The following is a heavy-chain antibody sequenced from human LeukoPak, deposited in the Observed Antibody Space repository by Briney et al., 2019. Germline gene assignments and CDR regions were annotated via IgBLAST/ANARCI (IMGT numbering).Heavy chain of an antibody. CDR3: ARDNSVEDTAWWFDP. CDR1: GYTFTSYY. J-gene: IGHJ5*02. D-gene: IGHD4-23*01. Sequence: ASVKVSCKAPGYTFTSYYMHWVRQAPGRGLECMGIINPSGGSTSYAHKFQGRVTMTRDMSTSTDYMELSSLKSGDTAVYYCARDNSVEDTAWWFDPWGQGTLVTVSS. CDR2: INPSGGST. V-gene: IGHV1-46*01.